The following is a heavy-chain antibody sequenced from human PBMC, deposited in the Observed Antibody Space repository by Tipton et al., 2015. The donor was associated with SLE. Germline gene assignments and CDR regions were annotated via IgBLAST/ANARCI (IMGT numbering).Heavy chain of an antibody. J-gene: IGHJ6*03. CDR2: IYYSGST. CDR3: ARGRSSSPPYYDYYMDV. D-gene: IGHD6-13*01. Sequence: TLSLTCTVSVGSISSGGYYWSWVRQHPGKGREWVGSIYYSGSTYYNPSLKSRVTISVDTSKNQFSLKLSSVTAADTAVYYCARGRSSSPPYYDYYMDVWGKGTTVTVSS. V-gene: IGHV4-31*03. CDR1: VGSISSGGYY.